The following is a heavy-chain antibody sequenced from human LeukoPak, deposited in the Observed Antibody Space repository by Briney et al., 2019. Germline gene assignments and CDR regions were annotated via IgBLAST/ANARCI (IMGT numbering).Heavy chain of an antibody. J-gene: IGHJ4*02. Sequence: PGGSLRLSCAASGFTFSSYSMNWVRQAPGKGLEWVSSISSSSSYIYYSDSVKGRFTISRDNAKNTLYLQMNSLRAEDTAVYYCAKDRKLYSSSWYEWGQGTLVTVSS. D-gene: IGHD6-13*01. CDR3: AKDRKLYSSSWYE. CDR2: ISSSSSYI. CDR1: GFTFSSYS. V-gene: IGHV3-21*04.